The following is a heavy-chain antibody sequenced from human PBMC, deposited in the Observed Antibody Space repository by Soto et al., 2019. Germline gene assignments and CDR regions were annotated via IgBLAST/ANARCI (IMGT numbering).Heavy chain of an antibody. J-gene: IGHJ4*02. V-gene: IGHV3-23*01. D-gene: IGHD2-15*01. CDR3: AKETAATRYADY. CDR1: GFTFRTYA. Sequence: GGSLRLSCAASGFTFRTYAMSWVRQAPGKGPQWVSAINDSGEKTYYADSVKGRFTISRDNSKNTVYLQMDSLRAEDTAVYYCAKETAATRYADYWGQGTRVTVSS. CDR2: INDSGEKT.